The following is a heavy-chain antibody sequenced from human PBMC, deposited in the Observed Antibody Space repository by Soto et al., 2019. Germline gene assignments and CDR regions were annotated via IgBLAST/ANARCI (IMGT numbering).Heavy chain of an antibody. CDR2: IIPIFGTA. CDR3: ARGLSTIVVVVEGGMDV. D-gene: IGHD2-15*01. Sequence: QVQLVQSGAEVKKPGSSVKVSCKASGGTFSSYAISWVRQAPGQGLAWMGGIIPIFGTANYAQKFQGRVTITADESTSTAYTELSSLRSEDTAVYYCARGLSTIVVVVEGGMDVWGQGTTVTVSS. J-gene: IGHJ6*02. V-gene: IGHV1-69*01. CDR1: GGTFSSYA.